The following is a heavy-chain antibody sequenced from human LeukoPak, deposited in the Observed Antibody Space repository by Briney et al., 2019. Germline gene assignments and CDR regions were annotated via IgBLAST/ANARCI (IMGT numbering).Heavy chain of an antibody. CDR1: GFTLSEYL. J-gene: IGHJ4*02. Sequence: GGSVRHSCAVCGFTLSEYLVIGVGHTRGRGVEGGACLIPLGTPTYYVDSVKCRFSISTDTATNLLYFQLRSLRVEDTAIYYCASSWLIVAATPPTDYWGQGTLVTVSS. V-gene: IGHV3-7*01. D-gene: IGHD1-26*01. CDR2: LIPLGTPT. CDR3: ASSWLIVAATPPTDY.